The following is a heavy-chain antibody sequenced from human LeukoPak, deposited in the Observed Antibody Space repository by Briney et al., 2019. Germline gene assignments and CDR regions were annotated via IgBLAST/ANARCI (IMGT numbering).Heavy chain of an antibody. CDR1: GGSISSSNYY. V-gene: IGHV4-39*07. CDR2: IYYSGST. D-gene: IGHD3-10*01. CDR3: ARGHSKGVISPYYFDY. Sequence: PSETLSLTCTVSGGSISSSNYYWGWIRQPPGKGLEWIGSIYYSGSTYYNPSLKSRVTISVDTSKNQFSLKLSSVTAADTAVYYCARGHSKGVISPYYFDYWGQGTLVTVSS. J-gene: IGHJ4*02.